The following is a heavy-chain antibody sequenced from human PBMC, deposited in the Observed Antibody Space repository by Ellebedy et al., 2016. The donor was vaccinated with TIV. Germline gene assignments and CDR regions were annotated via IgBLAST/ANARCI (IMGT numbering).Heavy chain of an antibody. V-gene: IGHV3-48*02. CDR3: AIVPADLGGWFDP. D-gene: IGHD2-2*01. CDR1: GFTFSSYT. CDR2: ISSSSSTI. Sequence: PGGSLRLSCAASGFTFSSYTMNWVRQAPGKGLEWVSYISSSSSTIYYADSVKGRFTISRDNAKNSLYLQMNSLRDEDTAVYYCAIVPADLGGWFDPWGQGTLVTVSS. J-gene: IGHJ5*02.